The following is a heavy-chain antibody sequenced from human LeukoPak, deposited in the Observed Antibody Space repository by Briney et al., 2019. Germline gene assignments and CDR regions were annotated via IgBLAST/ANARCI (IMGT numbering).Heavy chain of an antibody. CDR3: ASTLVGATGY. J-gene: IGHJ4*02. Sequence: PGGSLRLSCAASGFTFSSYEMNWVRQAPGKGLEWVSYISSSGSTIYYADSVKGRFTISRDNAKNSLYLQMNSLRAEDTAVYYCASTLVGATGYWGQGTLVTVSS. D-gene: IGHD1-26*01. V-gene: IGHV3-48*03. CDR1: GFTFSSYE. CDR2: ISSSGSTI.